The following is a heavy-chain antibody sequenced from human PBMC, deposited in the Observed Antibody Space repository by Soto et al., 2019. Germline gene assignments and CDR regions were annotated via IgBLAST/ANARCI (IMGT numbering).Heavy chain of an antibody. Sequence: QVQLQESGPGLVKPSETLSLTCTVSGGSISSYYWSWIRQPPGKGLEWIGYIYYSGSTNYNPSLKIRVTISVDTSKNQFSLKLSSVTAADTAVYYCARGQAIPNYYGMDVWGQGTTVTVSS. CDR3: ARGQAIPNYYGMDV. V-gene: IGHV4-59*01. CDR2: IYYSGST. CDR1: GGSISSYY. J-gene: IGHJ6*02.